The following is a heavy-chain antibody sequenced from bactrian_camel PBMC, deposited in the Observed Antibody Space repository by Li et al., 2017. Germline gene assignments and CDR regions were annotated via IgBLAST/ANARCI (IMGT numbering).Heavy chain of an antibody. Sequence: VQLVESGGGSVQAGGSLRLSCAASGYTYNRNCMAWFRQAPGKEREGVARIATGSGNTYYADSVKGRFTISQDNAKNTVYLQMDHLRTDDTAIYYCAAGVYCANVLSPSEYDTWGQGTQVT. CDR1: GYTYNRNC. D-gene: IGHD3*01. CDR3: AAGVYCANVLSPSEYDT. V-gene: IGHV3S1*01. J-gene: IGHJ4*01. CDR2: IATGSGNT.